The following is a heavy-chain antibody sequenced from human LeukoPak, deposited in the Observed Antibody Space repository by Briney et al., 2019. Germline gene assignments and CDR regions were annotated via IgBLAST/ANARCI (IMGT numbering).Heavy chain of an antibody. D-gene: IGHD3-22*01. J-gene: IGHJ4*02. V-gene: IGHV1-2*02. CDR2: INPNSGGT. CDR1: GYTFTGYY. Sequence: ASVKVSCKASGYTFTGYYMHWVRQAPGQGLEWRGWINPNSGGTNYAQKFQGRVTMTRDTSISTAYMELSRLRSDDTAVYYCARTMIVVVPPDYWGQGTLVTVSS. CDR3: ARTMIVVVPPDY.